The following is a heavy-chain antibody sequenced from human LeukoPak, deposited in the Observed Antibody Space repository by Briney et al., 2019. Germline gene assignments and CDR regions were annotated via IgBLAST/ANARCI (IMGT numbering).Heavy chain of an antibody. CDR3: ARDPLPIAAAGTWYYFDY. J-gene: IGHJ4*02. Sequence: ASVKVSCKASGYTITSYYMHWVRQAPGQGLEWMGILNPSGDSTSSAQKFQGRVTMTRDMSTSTVYMELSSLRSEDTAVYYCARDPLPIAAAGTWYYFDYWGQGTLVTVSS. V-gene: IGHV1-46*01. CDR1: GYTITSYY. D-gene: IGHD6-13*01. CDR2: LNPSGDST.